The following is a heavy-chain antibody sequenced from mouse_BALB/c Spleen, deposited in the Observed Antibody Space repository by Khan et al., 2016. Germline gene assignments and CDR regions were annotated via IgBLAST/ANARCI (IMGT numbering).Heavy chain of an antibody. D-gene: IGHD2-4*01. J-gene: IGHJ2*01. CDR3: ARYDYDRGYFDY. CDR1: GYSLTSDYA. V-gene: IGHV3-2*02. CDR2: ISYTGST. Sequence: EVQLQESGPGLVKPSQSLSLTCTVTGYSLTSDYAWNWIRQFPGNQLEWMGYISYTGSTSYNPSLNSRISITRDTSKNQFCRQLNSVATEDTATYYWARYDYDRGYFDYWGQGTTLTVSS.